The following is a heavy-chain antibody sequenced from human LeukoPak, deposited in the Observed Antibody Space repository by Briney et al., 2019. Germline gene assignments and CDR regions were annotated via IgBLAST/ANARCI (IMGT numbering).Heavy chain of an antibody. CDR3: ARGLLHYDFWSGQPGPQYYFDY. CDR2: INHSGSI. V-gene: IGHV4-34*01. CDR1: GGSFSGYY. J-gene: IGHJ4*02. D-gene: IGHD3-3*01. Sequence: SETLSLTCAVYGGSFSGYYWSWIRQPPGKGLEWIGEINHSGSINYNPSLKSRVTISVDTSKNQFSLKLSSVTAADTAVYYCARGLLHYDFWSGQPGPQYYFDYWGQGTLVTVSS.